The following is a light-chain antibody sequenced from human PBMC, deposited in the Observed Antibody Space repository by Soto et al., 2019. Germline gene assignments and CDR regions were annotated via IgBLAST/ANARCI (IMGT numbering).Light chain of an antibody. V-gene: IGKV3-20*01. CDR1: QSVSSY. CDR2: GAS. CDR3: QQYGSSLLT. Sequence: EIVMTQSPATLSVSPGERVTLSCRASQSVSSYLAWYQQKPGQAPRLLIYGASTGATGIPARFSGSGSGTDFTLTISRLEPEDFAVYYCQQYGSSLLTFGGGTKVDIK. J-gene: IGKJ4*01.